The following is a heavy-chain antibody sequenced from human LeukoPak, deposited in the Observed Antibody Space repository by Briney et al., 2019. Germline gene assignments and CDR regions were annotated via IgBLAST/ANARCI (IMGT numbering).Heavy chain of an antibody. CDR3: ARVLVGTLGGYYYYYGMDV. V-gene: IGHV1-69*04. CDR2: IIPILGIA. D-gene: IGHD2-8*02. Sequence: SVKVSCKASGGTFSSYAISWVRQAPGRGLEWMGRIIPILGIANYAQKFQGRVTITADKSTSTAYMELSSLRSEDTAVYYCARVLVGTLGGYYYYYGMDVWGQGTTVTVSS. J-gene: IGHJ6*02. CDR1: GGTFSSYA.